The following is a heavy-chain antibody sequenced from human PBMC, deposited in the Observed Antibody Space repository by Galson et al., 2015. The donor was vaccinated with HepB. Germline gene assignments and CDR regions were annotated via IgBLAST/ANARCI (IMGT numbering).Heavy chain of an antibody. V-gene: IGHV4-59*01. Sequence: LSLTCTVSGGSISSYYRSWIRQPPGKGLEWIGYIYYSGSTNYNPSLKSRVTISVDTSKNQFSLKLSSVTAADTAVYYCARDQPARWIAAAGTYGMDVWGQGTTVTVSS. CDR3: ARDQPARWIAAAGTYGMDV. CDR1: GGSISSYY. CDR2: IYYSGST. D-gene: IGHD6-13*01. J-gene: IGHJ6*02.